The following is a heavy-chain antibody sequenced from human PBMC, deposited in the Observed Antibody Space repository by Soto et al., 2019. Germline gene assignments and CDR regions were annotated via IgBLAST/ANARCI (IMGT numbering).Heavy chain of an antibody. CDR2: IYYRGSP. Sequence: SETLSLTCIVSGDSISSGDYYWSWIRQHPGKGLEWIGYIYYRGSPYYNPSLESRLTVSLDTSKNQFSLKLSSVTAADTAVYYCARGVGSAAFDIWGQGTMVTVSS. J-gene: IGHJ3*02. CDR3: ARGVGSAAFDI. V-gene: IGHV4-31*03. CDR1: GDSISSGDYY. D-gene: IGHD2-8*01.